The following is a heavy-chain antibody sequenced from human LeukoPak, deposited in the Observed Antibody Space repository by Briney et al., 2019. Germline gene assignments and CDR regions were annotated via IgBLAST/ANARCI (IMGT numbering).Heavy chain of an antibody. CDR1: GFTFGRYW. J-gene: IGHJ4*02. D-gene: IGHD3-9*01. V-gene: IGHV3-74*01. Sequence: GGSLRLSCADSGFTFGRYWMHWVRKAPGKGLVWVSHITTDGSGTSYADSVKGRFTISRENSKNTLWLQMNSLRAEDTAVYYCARLHYDVLTGPFDYWGQGTLVTVSS. CDR2: ITTDGSGT. CDR3: ARLHYDVLTGPFDY.